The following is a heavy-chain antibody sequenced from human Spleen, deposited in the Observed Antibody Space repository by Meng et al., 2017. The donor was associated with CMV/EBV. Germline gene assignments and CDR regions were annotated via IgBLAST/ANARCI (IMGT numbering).Heavy chain of an antibody. Sequence: GGSLRLSCATSGFAFTNYNMNWVRQAPGKGLEWVSSINTGVGNRRYADSVKGRFTISRDNAKNLVYLEMNSLRAEDTAIYYCARDHLEVRGAAFDFWGQGTLVTVSS. J-gene: IGHJ4*02. V-gene: IGHV3-21*01. CDR2: INTGVGNR. CDR1: GFAFTNYN. D-gene: IGHD3-10*01. CDR3: ARDHLEVRGAAFDF.